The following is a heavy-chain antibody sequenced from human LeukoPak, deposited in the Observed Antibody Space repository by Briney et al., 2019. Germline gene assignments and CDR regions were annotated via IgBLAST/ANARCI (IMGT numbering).Heavy chain of an antibody. V-gene: IGHV4-38-2*02. Sequence: SETLSLTCTVSGGSISSGYYWGWIRPPPGKGLEWIGSIYHSGNTYYNPSLKSRVTMSVDTSKNQFSLNLRSVTAADTAVYYCVRADYSSSWSHEYFYMDVWGKGTTVTVSS. CDR1: GGSISSGYY. CDR3: VRADYSSSWSHEYFYMDV. CDR2: IYHSGNT. D-gene: IGHD6-13*01. J-gene: IGHJ6*03.